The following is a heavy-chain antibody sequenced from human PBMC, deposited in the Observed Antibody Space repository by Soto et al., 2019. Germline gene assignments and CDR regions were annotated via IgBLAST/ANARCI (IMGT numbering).Heavy chain of an antibody. J-gene: IGHJ4*02. Sequence: GASVKVSCKASGYTFTGYYMHWVRQAPGQGLEWMGWINPNSGGTNYAQKFQGWVTMTRDTSISTAYMEVTRLRSDDTAVYYCARDSSAAAGTREARYDYWGQGTLVTVSS. CDR2: INPNSGGT. V-gene: IGHV1-2*04. CDR1: GYTFTGYY. CDR3: ARDSSAAAGTREARYDY. D-gene: IGHD6-13*01.